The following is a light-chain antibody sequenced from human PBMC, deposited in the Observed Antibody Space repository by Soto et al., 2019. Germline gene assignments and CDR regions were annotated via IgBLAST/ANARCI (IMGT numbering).Light chain of an antibody. V-gene: IGLV2-14*01. CDR2: DVS. J-gene: IGLJ1*01. Sequence: QSVLTHPASVSGSPGQSITISCTGTSSDVGGYNYVSWYQQHPGKASKLMIYDVSNRPSGVSNRFSGSKSGNTASLTISGLQAEDEADYYCSSYTSSRTYVFGTGTKVTVL. CDR3: SSYTSSRTYV. CDR1: SSDVGGYNY.